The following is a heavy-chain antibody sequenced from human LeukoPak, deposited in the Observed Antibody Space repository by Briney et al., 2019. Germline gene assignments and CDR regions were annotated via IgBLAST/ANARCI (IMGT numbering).Heavy chain of an antibody. Sequence: SETLSLTCTVSGGSISSYYWSWIRQPAGKGLEWIGRIYTSGSTNYNPSLKSRVTMSVDTSKNQFSLKLSSVTAADTAVYYCARVQAYSSSWHEYFDYWGQGTLVTVSS. V-gene: IGHV4-4*07. J-gene: IGHJ4*02. CDR3: ARVQAYSSSWHEYFDY. D-gene: IGHD6-13*01. CDR2: IYTSGST. CDR1: GGSISSYY.